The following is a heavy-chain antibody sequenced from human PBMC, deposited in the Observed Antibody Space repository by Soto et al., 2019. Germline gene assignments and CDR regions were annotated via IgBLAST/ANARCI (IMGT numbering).Heavy chain of an antibody. Sequence: EVQLLESGGGLVQPGGSLRLSCTASGFTFDIYAMTWVRQAPGKGLEWVSDITSGRSTYYADSVKGRFTISRDNSKNTLYLQMNSLRAEDTAVYYCASEEAYSATDYLQHWGQGALVTVSS. CDR3: ASEEAYSATDYLQH. CDR2: ITSGRST. CDR1: GFTFDIYA. V-gene: IGHV3-23*01. D-gene: IGHD5-12*01. J-gene: IGHJ1*01.